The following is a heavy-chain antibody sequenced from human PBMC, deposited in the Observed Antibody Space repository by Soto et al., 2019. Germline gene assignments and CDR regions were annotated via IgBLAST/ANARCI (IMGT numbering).Heavy chain of an antibody. D-gene: IGHD3-9*01. V-gene: IGHV1-69*06. J-gene: IGHJ4*02. Sequence: QVQLVQSGAEVKKPGSSVKVSCKASGGTFSSNAISWVRQAPGQGLEWMGGIIPIYASPNYAQNFQGRVTVTADKDASTAYLELSRLTFADSAIYYCAVTVTGSRSPLAHWGRGTLVIVSS. CDR2: IIPIYASP. CDR1: GGTFSSNA. CDR3: AVTVTGSRSPLAH.